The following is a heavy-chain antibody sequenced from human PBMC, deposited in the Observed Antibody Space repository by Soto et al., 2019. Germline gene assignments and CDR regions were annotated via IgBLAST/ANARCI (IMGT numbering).Heavy chain of an antibody. D-gene: IGHD6-13*01. CDR1: GYTFTSYG. J-gene: IGHJ5*02. CDR2: ISAYNGNT. V-gene: IGHV1-18*01. Sequence: ASVKVSCKASGYTFTSYGISWVRQAPGQGLEWMGWISAYNGNTNYAQKLQGRVTMTTDTSKSTDYMEQRRLRADDTDVYYVARDDGAAAGTAIGYNWFDPWGQGTLVTVSS. CDR3: ARDDGAAAGTAIGYNWFDP.